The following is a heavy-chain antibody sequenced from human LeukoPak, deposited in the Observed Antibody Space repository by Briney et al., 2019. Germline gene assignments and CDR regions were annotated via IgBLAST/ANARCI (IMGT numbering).Heavy chain of an antibody. V-gene: IGHV4-61*02. CDR1: GGSISSGGYF. Sequence: SETLSLTCTVSGGSISSGGYFWTWIRQPAGKGLEWIGRLYTNGGATYNPSLKSRVTFSLDTSNQFSLTLTSVTAADTAMYYCARDDETFGDSFDYRGPGILVTVSS. J-gene: IGHJ4*02. CDR2: LYTNGGA. D-gene: IGHD2/OR15-2a*01. CDR3: ARDDETFGDSFDY.